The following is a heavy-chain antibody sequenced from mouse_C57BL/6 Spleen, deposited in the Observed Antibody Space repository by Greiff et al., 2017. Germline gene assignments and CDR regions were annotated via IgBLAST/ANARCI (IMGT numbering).Heavy chain of an antibody. Sequence: EVQLVESGPGMVKPSQSLSLTCTVTGYSITSGYDWHWIRHFPGNKLEWMGYISYSGSTNYNPSLKSRISITHDTSKNHFFLKLNSVTTEDTATYYCARAGLLRAPDYWGQGTTLTVSS. J-gene: IGHJ2*01. V-gene: IGHV3-1*01. CDR3: ARAGLLRAPDY. D-gene: IGHD1-1*01. CDR2: ISYSGST. CDR1: GYSITSGYD.